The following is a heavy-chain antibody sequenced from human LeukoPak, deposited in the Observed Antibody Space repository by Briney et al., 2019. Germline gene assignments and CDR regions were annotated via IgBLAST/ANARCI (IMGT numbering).Heavy chain of an antibody. CDR2: INPSSGDT. V-gene: IGHV1-46*01. Sequence: ASVKVSCKTSGYTFTTYYLHWVRQAPGQGLEWMGIINPSSGDTSSAQKFQGRVTMTRDTSISTAYMELSSLRSEDTAVYYCARGYEYGDYWGQGTLVTVSS. D-gene: IGHD3-16*01. CDR1: GYTFTTYY. CDR3: ARGYEYGDY. J-gene: IGHJ4*02.